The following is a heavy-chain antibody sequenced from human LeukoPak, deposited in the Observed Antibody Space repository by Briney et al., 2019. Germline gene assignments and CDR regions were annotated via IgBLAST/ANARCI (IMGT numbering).Heavy chain of an antibody. Sequence: GGSLRLSCAASGFTFNSYGMHWVRQAPGKGLDWVAFIRYDGSIKHYADSVKGRFTISRDNSKNTLFLQMNGLRPEDTAVYYCGKGSSTSGCPDYWGQGTPVTVSS. CDR1: GFTFNSYG. V-gene: IGHV3-30*02. D-gene: IGHD6-19*01. CDR3: GKGSSTSGCPDY. J-gene: IGHJ4*02. CDR2: IRYDGSIK.